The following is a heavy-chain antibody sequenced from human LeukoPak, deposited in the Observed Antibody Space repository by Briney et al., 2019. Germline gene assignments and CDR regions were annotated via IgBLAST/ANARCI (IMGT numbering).Heavy chain of an antibody. D-gene: IGHD1-26*01. CDR2: ISATGRST. CDR3: AKLLSGSFYD. Sequence: GGSLRLSCAVSEFTFSSYGMGWVRQPPGKGLEWVSVISATGRSTDYTDSVKGRFTISRDNSKNTLYLQMNSLRAEDTAVYYCAKLLSGSFYDWGQGTLVTVSS. V-gene: IGHV3-23*01. CDR1: EFTFSSYG. J-gene: IGHJ4*02.